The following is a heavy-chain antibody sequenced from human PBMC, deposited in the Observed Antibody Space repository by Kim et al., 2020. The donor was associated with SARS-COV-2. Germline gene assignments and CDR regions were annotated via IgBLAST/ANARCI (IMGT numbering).Heavy chain of an antibody. CDR2: ISSSSSYI. CDR1: GFTFSSYS. D-gene: IGHD3-10*01. CDR3: ARDNGVELLWFGEYTGVDY. J-gene: IGHJ4*02. V-gene: IGHV3-21*01. Sequence: GGSLRLSCAASGFTFSSYSMNWVRQAPGKGLEWVSSISSSSSYIYYADSVKGRFTISRDNAKNSLYLQMNSLRAEDTAVYYCARDNGVELLWFGEYTGVDYWGQGTLVTGSS.